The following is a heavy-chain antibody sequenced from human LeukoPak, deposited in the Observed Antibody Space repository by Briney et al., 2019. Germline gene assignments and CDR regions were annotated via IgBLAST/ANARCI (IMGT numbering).Heavy chain of an antibody. CDR2: INYSGST. V-gene: IGHV4-39*01. CDR1: GGSISSSSYY. J-gene: IGHJ4*02. CDR3: ASPNGTVGAYSAFDI. Sequence: ASETLSLTCTVSGGSISSSSYYWGWIRQPPGKGLEWIGSINYSGSTYYNPSLKSRITISVAASKNQFSLKLSSVTAADTAVYFCASPNGTVGAYSAFDIWGQGTLVTVSS. D-gene: IGHD1-26*01.